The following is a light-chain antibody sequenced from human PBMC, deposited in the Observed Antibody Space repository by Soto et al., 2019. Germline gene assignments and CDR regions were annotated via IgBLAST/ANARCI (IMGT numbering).Light chain of an antibody. J-gene: IGKJ4*01. Sequence: DIQMTQSPSILSASIGDRVTITCRASQNIDASLAWYQQKPGKAPNLLIYKASTLESEVPSRFSGRGSGTEFTLTISSLQPDDFATYYCQQYDTYPLIFGGGTKVEIK. CDR1: QNIDAS. CDR2: KAS. CDR3: QQYDTYPLI. V-gene: IGKV1-5*03.